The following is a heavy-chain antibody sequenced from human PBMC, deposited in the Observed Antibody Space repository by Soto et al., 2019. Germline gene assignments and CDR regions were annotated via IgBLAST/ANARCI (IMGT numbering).Heavy chain of an antibody. CDR2: FDPEDGET. J-gene: IGHJ5*01. V-gene: IGHV1-24*01. Sequence: ASVKVSSKVSGYTLPALSMHWVRQAPGKGLEWMGGFDPEDGETIYAPKYQGRVTMTEDTSTDTAYMELSSQRSENTAVYYCATGSSCNSTSCYHTWFDPWGQGTMVTVSS. CDR3: ATGSSCNSTSCYHTWFDP. CDR1: GYTLPALS. D-gene: IGHD2-2*01.